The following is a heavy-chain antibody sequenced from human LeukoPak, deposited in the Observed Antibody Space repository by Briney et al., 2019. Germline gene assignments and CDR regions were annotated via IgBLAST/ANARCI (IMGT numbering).Heavy chain of an antibody. V-gene: IGHV4-59*01. CDR1: GGSISSYY. Sequence: SETLSLTCTVSGGSISSYYWSWIRQPPGKGLEWIGYIYYSGSTNYNPSLKSRVTISVDTSKNQFSLKLSSVTAADTAVYYCARDYCSGGSCPVDYWGQGTLVTVSS. CDR2: IYYSGST. J-gene: IGHJ4*02. D-gene: IGHD2-15*01. CDR3: ARDYCSGGSCPVDY.